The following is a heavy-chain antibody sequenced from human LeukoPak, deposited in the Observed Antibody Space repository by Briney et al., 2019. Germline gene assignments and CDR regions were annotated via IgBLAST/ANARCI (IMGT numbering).Heavy chain of an antibody. J-gene: IGHJ4*02. CDR2: IYYSGST. CDR1: GGSISSSSYY. V-gene: IGHV4-39*01. Sequence: PSQTLSLTCTVSGGSISSSSYYWGWIRQPPGKGLEWIGSIYYSGSTYYNPSLKSRVTISVDTSKNQFSLKLSSVTAADTAVYYCARHGLVISYWGQGTLVTVSS. D-gene: IGHD3/OR15-3a*01. CDR3: ARHGLVISY.